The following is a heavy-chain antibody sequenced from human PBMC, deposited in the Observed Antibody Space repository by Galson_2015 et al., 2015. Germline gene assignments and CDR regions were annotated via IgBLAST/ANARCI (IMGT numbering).Heavy chain of an antibody. J-gene: IGHJ6*02. CDR3: AGNDFWSGYYEIPRTYYGMDV. CDR1: GGSISSSSYY. CDR2: IYYSGST. V-gene: IGHV4-39*01. Sequence: SETLSLTCTVSGGSISSSSYYWGWIRQPPGKGLEWIGSIYYSGSTYYNPSLKSRVTISVDTSKNQFSLKLSSVTAADTAVYYCAGNDFWSGYYEIPRTYYGMDVWGQGTTVTVSS. D-gene: IGHD3-3*01.